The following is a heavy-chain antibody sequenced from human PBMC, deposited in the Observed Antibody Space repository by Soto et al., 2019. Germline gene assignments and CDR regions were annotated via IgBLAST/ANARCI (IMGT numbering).Heavy chain of an antibody. V-gene: IGHV4-31*03. D-gene: IGHD5-18*01. Sequence: QVQLQESGPGLVKPSQTLSLTCTVSGGSVSSGGYYWSWIRQHPGKGLEWIGYIYYSGNTFYNPSLKSRVTVSVDTSKNQFYLKLSSVTAADTAVYYCARKKGYSYGPHYFDYWGQGTRVTVSS. CDR3: ARKKGYSYGPHYFDY. CDR1: GGSVSSGGYY. J-gene: IGHJ4*02. CDR2: IYYSGNT.